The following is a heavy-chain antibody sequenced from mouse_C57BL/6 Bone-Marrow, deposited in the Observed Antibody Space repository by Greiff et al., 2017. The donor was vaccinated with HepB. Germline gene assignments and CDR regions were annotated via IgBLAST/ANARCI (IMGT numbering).Heavy chain of an antibody. V-gene: IGHV1-64*01. J-gene: IGHJ3*01. CDR3: ARGDYDYDFAY. D-gene: IGHD2-4*01. Sequence: VQLKQPGAELVKPGASVKLSCKASGYTFTSYWMHWVKQRPGQGLEWIGMIHPNSGSTNYNEKFKSKATLTVDKSSSTAYMQLSSLTSEDSAVYYCARGDYDYDFAYWGQGTLVTVSA. CDR1: GYTFTSYW. CDR2: IHPNSGST.